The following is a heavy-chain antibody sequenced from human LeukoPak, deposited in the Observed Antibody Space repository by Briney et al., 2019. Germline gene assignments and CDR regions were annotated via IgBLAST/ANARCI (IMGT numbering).Heavy chain of an antibody. CDR2: ISWNSGST. V-gene: IGHV3-9*01. CDR3: AKDIGPQQRGFDY. Sequence: SGISWNSGSTGYADSVKGRFTISRDNAKNSLYLQMNSLRAEDTALYYCAKDIGPQQRGFDYWGQGTLVTVSS. J-gene: IGHJ4*02. D-gene: IGHD1-1*01.